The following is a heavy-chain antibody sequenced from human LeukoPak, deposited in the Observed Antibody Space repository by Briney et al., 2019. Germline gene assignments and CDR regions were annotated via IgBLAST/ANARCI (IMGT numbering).Heavy chain of an antibody. CDR1: GFTFSSYA. CDR3: ARSGYYYDT. CDR2: ISSSGSTT. J-gene: IGHJ4*02. D-gene: IGHD6-13*01. Sequence: PGGSLRLSCAASGFTFSSYAMSWVRQAPGKGLEGVSYISSSGSTTYYAGSVKGRFTSSRDNAKNSLYLQMNSLRAEDTAVYYCARSGYYYDTWGQGTLVTVSS. V-gene: IGHV3-48*03.